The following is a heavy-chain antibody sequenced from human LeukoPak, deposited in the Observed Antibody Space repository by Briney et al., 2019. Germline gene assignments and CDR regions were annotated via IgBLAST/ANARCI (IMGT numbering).Heavy chain of an antibody. Sequence: ASVKVSCKASGYTFTGYYMHWVRQAPGQGLEWMGWINPNSGGTNYAQKFQGRVTMTRDTSISTAYMELSRLRSDDTAVYYCARDYVVVVAATVPYYGMDVRGQGTTVTVSS. D-gene: IGHD2-15*01. J-gene: IGHJ6*02. CDR1: GYTFTGYY. CDR2: INPNSGGT. CDR3: ARDYVVVVAATVPYYGMDV. V-gene: IGHV1-2*02.